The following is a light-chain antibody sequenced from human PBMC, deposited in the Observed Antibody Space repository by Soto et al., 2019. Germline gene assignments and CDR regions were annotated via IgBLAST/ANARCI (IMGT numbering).Light chain of an antibody. CDR3: LLFYGGHRV. CDR2: DTH. V-gene: IGLV7-46*01. J-gene: IGLJ2*01. CDR1: TGAVTSGHY. Sequence: QSVVTQQPSLTVSPGGTVTLTCASSTGAVTSGHYPYWFQLKPGQAPMTLIYDTHNNHSWTPARFSGALLGGKAALTSSGAQPEEEAEYFCLLFYGGHRVFGGGTKLTVL.